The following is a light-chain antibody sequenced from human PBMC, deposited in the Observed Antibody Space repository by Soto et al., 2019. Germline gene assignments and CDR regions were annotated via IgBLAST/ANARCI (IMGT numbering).Light chain of an antibody. CDR2: DAS. Sequence: EFVLTQSPGTLSLSPGERATLSCRASQTVRNNYLAWYQQKPGQAPRLLIYDASSRATGIPDRFSGRGSGTDFTLIISRLEPEDFAVYYCQQYGSSPPITFGQGTRLEIK. CDR3: QQYGSSPPIT. J-gene: IGKJ5*01. CDR1: QTVRNNY. V-gene: IGKV3-20*01.